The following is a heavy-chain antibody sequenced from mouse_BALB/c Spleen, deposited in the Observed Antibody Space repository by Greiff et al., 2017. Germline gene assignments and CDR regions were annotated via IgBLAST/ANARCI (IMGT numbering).Heavy chain of an antibody. CDR1: GFSLTSYG. CDR3: ARDEVLRYYFDY. CDR2: IWAGGST. V-gene: IGHV2-9*02. Sequence: VKLVESGPGLVAPSQSLSITCTVSGFSLTSYGVHWVRQPPGKGLEWLGVIWAGGSTNYNSALMSRLSISKDNSKSQVFLKMNSLQTDDTAMYYCARDEVLRYYFDYWGQGTTLTVSS. J-gene: IGHJ2*01. D-gene: IGHD1-1*01.